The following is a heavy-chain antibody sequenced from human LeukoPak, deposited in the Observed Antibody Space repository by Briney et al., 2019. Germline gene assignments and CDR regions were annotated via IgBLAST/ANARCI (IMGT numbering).Heavy chain of an antibody. V-gene: IGHV4-39*07. D-gene: IGHD3-10*01. J-gene: IGHJ4*02. CDR1: GGSISSSSYY. CDR2: IYYSGST. CDR3: ARGRAAMVRGVKRMNFFDY. Sequence: PSETLSLTCTVSGGSISSSSYYWGWIRQPPGKGLEWIGSIYYSGSTYYNPSLKSRVTISVDTSKNQFSLKLSSVTAADTAVYYCARGRAAMVRGVKRMNFFDYWGQGTLVTVSS.